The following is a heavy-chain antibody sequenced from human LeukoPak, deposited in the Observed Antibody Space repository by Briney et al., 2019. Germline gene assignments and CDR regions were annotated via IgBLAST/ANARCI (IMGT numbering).Heavy chain of an antibody. CDR2: IIPIFGTA. CDR3: ARIGEEAFDI. V-gene: IGHV1-69*05. CDR1: GGTFSSYA. Sequence: SVKVSCKASGGTFSSYAISWVRQAPGQGLEWMGGIIPIFGTANYAQKFQGRVTITTDESTSTAYMELSSLRSEDTAVYYRARIGEEAFDIWGQGTMVTVSS. J-gene: IGHJ3*02.